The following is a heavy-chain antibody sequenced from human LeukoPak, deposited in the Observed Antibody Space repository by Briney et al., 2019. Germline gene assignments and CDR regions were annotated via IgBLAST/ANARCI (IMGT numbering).Heavy chain of an antibody. CDR3: ARSAYYYGSGSRYYFDY. Sequence: SVKVSCKASGGTFSSYAISWVRQAPGQGLEWMGGIIPIFGTANYAQKFQGRVTITADESTSTAYMELSSLRSEDTAVYYCARSAYYYGSGSRYYFDYWGQGTLVTVSS. CDR1: GGTFSSYA. D-gene: IGHD3-10*01. CDR2: IIPIFGTA. J-gene: IGHJ4*02. V-gene: IGHV1-69*01.